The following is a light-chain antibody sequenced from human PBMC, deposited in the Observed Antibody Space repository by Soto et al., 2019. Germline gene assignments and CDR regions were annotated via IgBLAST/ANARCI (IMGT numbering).Light chain of an antibody. CDR1: QSISIN. CDR2: GAS. J-gene: IGKJ1*01. Sequence: EIVMTQSPATLSVSPGERATLSCRASQSISINLSWYQQKPGQAPRLLIYGASTRATGIPARFSGSGSGTEFTLTISSLQSEDFAVYYCQQYNNWPPLTFGQGTKVDI. V-gene: IGKV3-15*01. CDR3: QQYNNWPPLT.